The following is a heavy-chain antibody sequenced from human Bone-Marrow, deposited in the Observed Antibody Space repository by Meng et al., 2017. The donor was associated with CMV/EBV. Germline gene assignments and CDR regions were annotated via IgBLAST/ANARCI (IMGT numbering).Heavy chain of an antibody. V-gene: IGHV1-18*01. Sequence: YGISWVRQAPGQGLEWMGWISDYNGNTNYAQKLQGRVTMTTDTSTSTAYMELRSLRSDDTAVYYCARVMYYDFWSGYYAALTNWFDPWGQGTLVTVSS. CDR3: ARVMYYDFWSGYYAALTNWFDP. CDR1: YG. CDR2: ISDYNGNT. J-gene: IGHJ5*02. D-gene: IGHD3-3*01.